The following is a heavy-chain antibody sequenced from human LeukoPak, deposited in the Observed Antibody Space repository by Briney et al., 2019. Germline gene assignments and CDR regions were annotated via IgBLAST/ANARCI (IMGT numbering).Heavy chain of an antibody. J-gene: IGHJ6*03. Sequence: GGSLRPSCAASGFTFSSYWMSWVRQAPGKGLEWVANINQDGSEKYYVDSVKGRFTISRDNTKNSLYLQMNSLRAEDAAVYYCARDGRGGYLDVWGKGTTVTVSS. D-gene: IGHD1-14*01. V-gene: IGHV3-7*01. CDR1: GFTFSSYW. CDR2: INQDGSEK. CDR3: ARDGRGGYLDV.